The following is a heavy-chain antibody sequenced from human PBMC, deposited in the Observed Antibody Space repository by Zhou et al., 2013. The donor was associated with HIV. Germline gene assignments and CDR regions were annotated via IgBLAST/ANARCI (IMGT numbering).Heavy chain of an antibody. J-gene: IGHJ4*02. CDR1: GGTFSSYA. CDR3: ARLGYYGSGSYYLDY. CDR2: IIPILGIA. Sequence: QVQLVQSGAEVKKPGSSVKVSCKASGGTFSSYAISWVRQAPGQGLEWMGRIIPILGIANYAQKFQGRVTITADKSTSTAYMELSSLRSEDTAVYYCARLGYYGSGSYYLDYWGQGTLVTVSS. D-gene: IGHD3-10*01. V-gene: IGHV1-69*04.